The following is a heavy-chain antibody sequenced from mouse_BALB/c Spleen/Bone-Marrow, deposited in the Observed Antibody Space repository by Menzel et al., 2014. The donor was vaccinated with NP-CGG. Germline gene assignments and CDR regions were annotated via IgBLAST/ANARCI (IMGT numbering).Heavy chain of an antibody. D-gene: IGHD1-2*01. J-gene: IGHJ2*01. CDR3: ARLSYYGLTDY. CDR1: GFDFSRYW. Sequence: EVKVVESGGGLVQPGGSLKLSCTASGFDFSRYWMSWVRQAPGKGLQWIGEINPESSTINYTPSLKDKFIISRDNAKNTLYLEMSKVRSEDTAIYYCARLSYYGLTDYWGQGTTLTVSS. CDR2: INPESSTI. V-gene: IGHV4-1*02.